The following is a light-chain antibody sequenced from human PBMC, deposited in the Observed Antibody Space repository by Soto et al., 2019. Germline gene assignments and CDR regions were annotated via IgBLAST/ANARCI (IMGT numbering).Light chain of an antibody. CDR1: QSVSNW. CDR3: QQYDSYSWT. Sequence: DIPMTQSPSTLSASVGETVTITCRASQSVSNWLAWYQQKTGKADKLLIYDVSSLESGDTSRFRGSGSGTELILNICSLQPDDFATYYCQQYDSYSWTFDQGTKVDI. J-gene: IGKJ1*01. CDR2: DVS. V-gene: IGKV1-5*01.